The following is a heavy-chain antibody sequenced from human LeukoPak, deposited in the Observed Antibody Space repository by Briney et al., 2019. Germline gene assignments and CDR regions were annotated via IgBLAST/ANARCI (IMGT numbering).Heavy chain of an antibody. CDR1: GFTFTSYE. V-gene: IGHV3-48*03. J-gene: IGHJ6*04. Sequence: PGVSLRLSCAASGFTFTSYEMKWVRQAPGKGLEWGSYISSSGSTIYYADSVKGRFTISRDNAKNSLYLQMNSLRAEDTAVCYCAELGITLIGGVWGKGTTVTISS. D-gene: IGHD3-10*02. CDR2: ISSSGSTI. CDR3: AELGITLIGGV.